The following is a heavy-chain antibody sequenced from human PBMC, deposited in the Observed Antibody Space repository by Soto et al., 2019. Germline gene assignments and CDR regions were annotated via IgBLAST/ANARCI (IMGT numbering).Heavy chain of an antibody. CDR3: ARAPSRDFWSGYGFDY. CDR1: GDTFTSYG. D-gene: IGHD3-3*01. Sequence: QVQLVQSGAEVKKPGASVKVSCKASGDTFTSYGISWVRQAPGQGLEWMGWITAYNGNTNYAQKLQGRVTMTNDTSTSTAYMELRSLRSDDTAVYYCARAPSRDFWSGYGFDYWGQGTLVTVSS. J-gene: IGHJ4*02. V-gene: IGHV1-18*01. CDR2: ITAYNGNT.